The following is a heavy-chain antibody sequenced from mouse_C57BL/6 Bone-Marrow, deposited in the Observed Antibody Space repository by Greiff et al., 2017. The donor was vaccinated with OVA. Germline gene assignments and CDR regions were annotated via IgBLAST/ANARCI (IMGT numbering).Heavy chain of an antibody. J-gene: IGHJ2*01. CDR1: GYAFTNYL. CDR2: INPGSGGT. D-gene: IGHD2-1*01. Sequence: VQLKQSGAELVRPGTSVKVSCKASGYAFTNYLIEWVKQRPGQGLEWIGVINPGSGGTNYNEKFKGKATLTADKSSSTAYMQLSSLTSEDSAVYFCARDGNYLDYWGQGTTLTVSS. V-gene: IGHV1-54*01. CDR3: ARDGNYLDY.